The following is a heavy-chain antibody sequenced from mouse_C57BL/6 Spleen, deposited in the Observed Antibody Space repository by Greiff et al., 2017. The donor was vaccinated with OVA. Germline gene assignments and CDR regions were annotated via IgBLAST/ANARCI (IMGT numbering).Heavy chain of an antibody. CDR3: ARKRDYDGRGYYAMDY. CDR1: GFSLTSYG. D-gene: IGHD2-4*01. Sequence: VMLVESGPGLVQPSQSLSITCTVSGFSLTSYGVHWVRQSPGKGLEWLGVIWSGGSTDYNAAFISRLSISKDNSKSQVFFKMNSLQADDTAIYYCARKRDYDGRGYYAMDYWGQGTSVTVSS. CDR2: IWSGGST. V-gene: IGHV2-2*01. J-gene: IGHJ4*01.